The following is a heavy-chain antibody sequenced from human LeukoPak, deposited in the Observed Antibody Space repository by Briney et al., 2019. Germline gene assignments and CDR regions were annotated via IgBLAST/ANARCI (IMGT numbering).Heavy chain of an antibody. D-gene: IGHD5-12*01. J-gene: IGHJ6*03. V-gene: IGHV1-18*01. CDR2: ISADNGKT. Sequence: ASVKVSCKTSGYTFTSYGISWVRQAPGQGLEWMGWISADNGKTNYAQKLQGRVTMTTDTSTTTAYMELRSLRSDDTAVYYCARRGYPVYYYYMDVWGKGTTVTNSS. CDR3: ARRGYPVYYYYMDV. CDR1: GYTFTSYG.